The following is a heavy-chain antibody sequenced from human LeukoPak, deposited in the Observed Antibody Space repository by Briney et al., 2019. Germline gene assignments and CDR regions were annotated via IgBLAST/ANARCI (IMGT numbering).Heavy chain of an antibody. J-gene: IGHJ4*02. D-gene: IGHD3-9*01. CDR3: ARDSDWAFDY. CDR1: GFTFNTYS. V-gene: IGHV3-48*01. CDR2: VKSGNYDI. Sequence: PGGSLRLSCAASGFTFNTYSMNWVRQAPGKGLEWLSYVKSGNYDIQYADSVTGRFTVSRDSATNSLYLQMNDLKAEDTAVYYCARDSDWAFDYWGQGSLATVSS.